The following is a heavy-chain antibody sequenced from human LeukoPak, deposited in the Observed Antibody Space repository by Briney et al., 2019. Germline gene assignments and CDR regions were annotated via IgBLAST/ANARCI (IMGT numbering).Heavy chain of an antibody. CDR1: GFTFSSYG. J-gene: IGHJ4*02. D-gene: IGHD5-18*01. CDR2: IWYDGSNK. V-gene: IGHV3-33*01. Sequence: GGSLRLSCAASGFTFSSYGMHWVRQAPGKGLEWVAVIWYDGSNKYYADSVKGRFTISRDNSKNTLYLQMNSLRAEDTAVYYCARVDPAMGDFDYWGQGTLVTVSS. CDR3: ARVDPAMGDFDY.